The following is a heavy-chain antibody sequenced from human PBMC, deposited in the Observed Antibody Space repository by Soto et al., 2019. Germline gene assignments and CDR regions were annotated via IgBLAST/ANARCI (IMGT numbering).Heavy chain of an antibody. CDR3: AKDPNDFWSGYYPVLKSMDV. CDR1: GFTFSSYG. J-gene: IGHJ6*02. D-gene: IGHD3-3*01. Sequence: PGGSLRLSCAASGFTFSSYGMRWVRQAPGKGLEWVAVISYDGSNKYYADSVKGRFTISRDNSKNTLYLQMNSLRAEDTAVYYCAKDPNDFWSGYYPVLKSMDVWGQGTTVTVSS. CDR2: ISYDGSNK. V-gene: IGHV3-30*18.